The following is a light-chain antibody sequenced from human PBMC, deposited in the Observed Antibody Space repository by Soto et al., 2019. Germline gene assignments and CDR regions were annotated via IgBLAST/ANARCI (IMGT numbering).Light chain of an antibody. CDR3: SSYTNRTTLYV. V-gene: IGLV2-14*01. CDR2: EVS. Sequence: QSALTQPASVSGSPGQSITISCTGTSSDVGAYNYVSWYQLHPGKAPKLMIYEVSNRPSGVSNRFSGSKSGDTASLTISGLQAEDEADHYCSSYTNRTTLYVFGTGTKVTVL. J-gene: IGLJ1*01. CDR1: SSDVGAYNY.